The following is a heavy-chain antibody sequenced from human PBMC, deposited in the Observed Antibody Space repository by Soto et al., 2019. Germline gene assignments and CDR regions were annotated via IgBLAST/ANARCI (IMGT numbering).Heavy chain of an antibody. CDR2: IIPILGIA. CDR3: ASFHGLSRDYGAYEPYYYYMDV. Sequence: QVQLVQSGAEVKKPGSSVKVSCKASGGTFSSYTISWVRQAPGQGLEWMGRIIPILGIANYAQKFQGRVTITADKSTSTAYMELSSLRSEDTAVYYGASFHGLSRDYGAYEPYYYYMDVCGKGTTVTVSS. V-gene: IGHV1-69*02. D-gene: IGHD4-17*01. J-gene: IGHJ6*03. CDR1: GGTFSSYT.